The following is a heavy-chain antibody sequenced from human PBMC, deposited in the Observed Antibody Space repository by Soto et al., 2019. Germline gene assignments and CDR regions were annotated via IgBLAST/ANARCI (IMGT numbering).Heavy chain of an antibody. CDR2: INAGNGNT. Sequence: QVQLVQSGAEEKKPGASVKVSCKASGYTFTSYAMHWVRQAPGQRLEWMGWINAGNGNTKYSQKFQGRVTITRDTSASTAYMERSSLRSEDTAVYYCARSSGWYVWFDPWGQGTLVTVSS. CDR1: GYTFTSYA. V-gene: IGHV1-3*05. CDR3: ARSSGWYVWFDP. J-gene: IGHJ5*02. D-gene: IGHD6-13*01.